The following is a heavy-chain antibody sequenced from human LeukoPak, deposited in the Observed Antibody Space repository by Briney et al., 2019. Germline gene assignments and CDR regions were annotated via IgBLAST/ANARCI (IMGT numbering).Heavy chain of an antibody. J-gene: IGHJ4*02. Sequence: GGSLRLSCAASGFTFSSYAMHWVRQAPGKGLEWVSSISGSADTTYYADSVRGRFTISRDNSKNTLYLQMNSLRAEDTAVYYCAKTPNQGDIRPDRDYWGQGTLVTVSS. CDR3: AKTPNQGDIRPDRDY. CDR2: ISGSADTT. V-gene: IGHV3-23*01. CDR1: GFTFSSYA. D-gene: IGHD2-15*01.